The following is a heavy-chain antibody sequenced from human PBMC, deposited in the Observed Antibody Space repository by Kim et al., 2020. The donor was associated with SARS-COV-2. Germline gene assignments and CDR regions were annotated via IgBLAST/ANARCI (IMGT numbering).Heavy chain of an antibody. D-gene: IGHD3-9*01. J-gene: IGHJ4*02. CDR3: ARLVLRYFDWHFDY. V-gene: IGHV3-53*04. CDR1: GFTVSSNY. Sequence: GGSLRLSCAASGFTVSSNYMSWVRQAPGKGLEWVSVIYSGGSTYYADSVKGRFTISRHNSKNTLYLQMNSLRAEDTAVYYCARLVLRYFDWHFDYWGQGTLVTVSS. CDR2: IYSGGST.